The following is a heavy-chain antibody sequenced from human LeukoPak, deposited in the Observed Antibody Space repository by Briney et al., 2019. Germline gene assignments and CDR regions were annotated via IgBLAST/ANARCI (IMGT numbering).Heavy chain of an antibody. Sequence: PGRSLRLSCAASGFTFSSYGMHWVRQAPGKGLEWVAVIWYDGSNKYYADSVKGRFTISRDNAKNSLYVQMNSLRAEDTAVYYCARGGYYDSSGYYYVGYFHHWGQGTLVTVSS. D-gene: IGHD3-22*01. J-gene: IGHJ1*01. CDR1: GFTFSSYG. V-gene: IGHV3-33*01. CDR2: IWYDGSNK. CDR3: ARGGYYDSSGYYYVGYFHH.